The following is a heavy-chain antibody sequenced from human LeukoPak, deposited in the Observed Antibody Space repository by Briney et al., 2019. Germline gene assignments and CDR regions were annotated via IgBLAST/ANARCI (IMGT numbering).Heavy chain of an antibody. V-gene: IGHV1-69*06. J-gene: IGHJ4*02. Sequence: SVKVSCKASGSTFSSYAISWVRQAPGQGLEWMGGIIPIFGTANYAQKFQGRVTITADKSTSTAYMELSSLRSEDTAVYYCARRLGYSTGSFDYWGQGTLVTVSS. D-gene: IGHD2-8*01. CDR2: IIPIFGTA. CDR3: ARRLGYSTGSFDY. CDR1: GSTFSSYA.